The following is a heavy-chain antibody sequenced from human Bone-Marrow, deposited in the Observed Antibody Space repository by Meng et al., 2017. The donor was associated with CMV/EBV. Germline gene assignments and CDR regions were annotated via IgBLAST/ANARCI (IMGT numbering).Heavy chain of an antibody. CDR3: ATKGTSGWYFDY. V-gene: IGHV3-66*02. CDR1: GSTVRNNP. CDR2: RYSDGST. J-gene: IGHJ4*02. D-gene: IGHD6-19*01. Sequence: GEAQGSTVRNNPVSGFRLAPGEGLEWVSVRYSDGSTRYADCVKGRFTISRDDSKNTLFLQLSSLRTEDTAVYFCATKGTSGWYFDYWGQGALVTVSS.